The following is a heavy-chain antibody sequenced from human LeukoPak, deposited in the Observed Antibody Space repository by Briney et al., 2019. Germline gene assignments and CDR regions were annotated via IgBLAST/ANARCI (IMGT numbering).Heavy chain of an antibody. CDR2: ISYDGSNK. J-gene: IGHJ4*02. V-gene: IGHV3-30*18. CDR3: AKGTGEAGPALALDY. D-gene: IGHD6-19*01. Sequence: GGSLRLSCAASGFTFSSYGMHWVRQAPGKGLEWVAVISYDGSNKYYADSVKGRFTISRDNSKNTLYLQMNSLRAEDTAVYYCAKGTGEAGPALALDYWGREPWSPSPQ. CDR1: GFTFSSYG.